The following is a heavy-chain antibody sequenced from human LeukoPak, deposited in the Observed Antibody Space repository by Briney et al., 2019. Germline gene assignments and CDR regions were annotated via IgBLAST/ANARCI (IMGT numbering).Heavy chain of an antibody. CDR3: ATGTHYDLLPF. V-gene: IGHV1-24*01. CDR1: GYSITELS. Sequence: GASVKVSCKVSGYSITELSTHWVRQAPGKGLEWMGGFDHGSGEIIYEQKFQDRVTMTEDTSTDTAYMELSSLRSEDTALYYCATGTHYDLLPFWGQETLVTVSS. CDR2: FDHGSGEI. J-gene: IGHJ4*02. D-gene: IGHD3-9*01.